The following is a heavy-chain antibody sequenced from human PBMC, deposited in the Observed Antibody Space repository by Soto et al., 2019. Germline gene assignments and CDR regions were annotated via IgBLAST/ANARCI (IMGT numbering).Heavy chain of an antibody. CDR2: IYYSGST. CDR1: GGSISSYY. J-gene: IGHJ4*02. V-gene: IGHV4-59*01. Sequence: SETLSLTCTVSGGSISSYYWSWIRQPPGKRLEWIGYIYYSGSTNYNPSLRSRVTISVDTSKNQFSLKLSSVTAADTAVYYCATVGRENYYFDYWGQGTLVTVS. D-gene: IGHD2-15*01. CDR3: ATVGRENYYFDY.